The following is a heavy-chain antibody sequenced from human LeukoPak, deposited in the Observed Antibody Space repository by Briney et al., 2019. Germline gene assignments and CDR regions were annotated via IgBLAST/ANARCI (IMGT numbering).Heavy chain of an antibody. J-gene: IGHJ4*02. CDR2: ISSSGSTI. CDR1: GFTFSSYE. Sequence: PGGSLRLSCAASGFTFSSYEMTWVRQAPGKGLEWVSYISSSGSTIYYTDSVKGRFTISRDNAKNLLYLQMNSLRAEDTAVYYCARGGSSGQYDYFDYWGQGTLVTVSS. CDR3: ARGGSSGQYDYFDY. D-gene: IGHD6-19*01. V-gene: IGHV3-48*03.